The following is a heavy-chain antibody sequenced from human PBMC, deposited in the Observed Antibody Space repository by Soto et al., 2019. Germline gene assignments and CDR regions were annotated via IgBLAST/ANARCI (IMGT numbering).Heavy chain of an antibody. CDR3: ARGYDFRLWFDP. CDR2: IYYSGST. Sequence: ETLSLTCTVSGGSISSYYWSWIRQPPGKGLEWIGYIYYSGSTNYNPSLKSRVTISVDTSKNQFSLKLSSVTAADTAVYYCARGYDFRLWFDPWGQGTLVTVSS. D-gene: IGHD2-2*01. CDR1: GGSISSYY. V-gene: IGHV4-59*01. J-gene: IGHJ5*02.